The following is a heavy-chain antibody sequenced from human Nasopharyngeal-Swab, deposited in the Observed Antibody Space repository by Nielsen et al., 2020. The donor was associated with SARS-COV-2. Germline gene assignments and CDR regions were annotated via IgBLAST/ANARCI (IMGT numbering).Heavy chain of an antibody. CDR2: ISSSSSYI. Sequence: WIRQLPGKGLEWVSSISSSSSYIYYADSVKGRFTISRDKAKNSLYLQMNSLRAEDTAVYYCARDGIYCSSTSCYAAYFDYWGQGTLVTVSS. J-gene: IGHJ4*02. CDR3: ARDGIYCSSTSCYAAYFDY. V-gene: IGHV3-21*01. D-gene: IGHD2-2*01.